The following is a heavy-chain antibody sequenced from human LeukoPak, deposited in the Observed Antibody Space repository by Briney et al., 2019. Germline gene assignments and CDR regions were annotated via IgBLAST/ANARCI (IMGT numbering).Heavy chain of an antibody. CDR2: INHEGGAT. J-gene: IGHJ4*02. V-gene: IGHV3-7*03. CDR3: ARAATTGTVDY. Sequence: GGSLRLSCAASGFTFGIYLMSWVREPLGKGRERGANINHEGGATYYMDSMRGRFTISRDNAENSLCLQVNRLRVEDTAIYYCARAATTGTVDYWGQGTLITVSS. D-gene: IGHD6-13*01. CDR1: GFTFGIYL.